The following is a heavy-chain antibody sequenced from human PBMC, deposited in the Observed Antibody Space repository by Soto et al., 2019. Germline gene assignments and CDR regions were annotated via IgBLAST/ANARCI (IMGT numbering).Heavy chain of an antibody. V-gene: IGHV3-48*02. CDR3: ARDYVWGSYFPAYFDD. J-gene: IGHJ4*02. Sequence: GGSLRLSCAASGFTFSSYSMNWVRQAPGKGLEWVSYISSSSSTIYYADSVKGRFTISRDNAKNSLYLQMNSLRDEDTAVYYCARDYVWGSYFPAYFDDWGQGTRVTVSS. CDR1: GFTFSSYS. CDR2: ISSSSSTI. D-gene: IGHD3-16*01.